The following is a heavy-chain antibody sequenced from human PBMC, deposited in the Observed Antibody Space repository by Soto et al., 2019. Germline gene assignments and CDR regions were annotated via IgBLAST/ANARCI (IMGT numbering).Heavy chain of an antibody. D-gene: IGHD6-19*01. CDR2: IKQDGSEK. J-gene: IGHJ4*02. CDR1: GFPFSSYW. Sequence: PGGSLRLSSAASGFPFSSYWMSWVRQAPGKGLEWVANIKQDGSEKYYVDSVKGRFTISRDNAKNSLYLQMNSLRAEDTAVYYCAREVYGGWYFVDYWGQGTLVTVSS. V-gene: IGHV3-7*01. CDR3: AREVYGGWYFVDY.